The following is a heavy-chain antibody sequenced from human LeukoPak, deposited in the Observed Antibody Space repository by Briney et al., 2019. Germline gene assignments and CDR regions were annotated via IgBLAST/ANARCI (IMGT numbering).Heavy chain of an antibody. CDR3: ARLFGRGYHSSGPQSY. CDR1: GGSFSGYY. V-gene: IGHV4-34*01. Sequence: SETLSLTCAVYGGSFSGYYWSWIRQPPGKGLEWIGEINHSGSTNYNPSLKSRLTISVDTSNNQFSLKLNSVTAAGTAIYYCARLFGRGYHSSGPQSYWSQGTLVTVSS. J-gene: IGHJ4*02. CDR2: INHSGST. D-gene: IGHD3-22*01.